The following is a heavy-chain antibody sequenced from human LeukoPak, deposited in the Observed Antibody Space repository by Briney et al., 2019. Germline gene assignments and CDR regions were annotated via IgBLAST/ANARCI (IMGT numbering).Heavy chain of an antibody. J-gene: IGHJ5*02. V-gene: IGHV3-30-3*01. Sequence: PGGSLRLSCAASGFTFSSYAMHWVRQAPGKGLEWVAVISYDGSNKYYADSVKGRFTISRDNSKNTLYLQMNSLRAEDTAVYYCASALRRYYDFWSGYSSSVIPPWGQGTLVTVSS. D-gene: IGHD3-3*01. CDR2: ISYDGSNK. CDR1: GFTFSSYA. CDR3: ASALRRYYDFWSGYSSSVIPP.